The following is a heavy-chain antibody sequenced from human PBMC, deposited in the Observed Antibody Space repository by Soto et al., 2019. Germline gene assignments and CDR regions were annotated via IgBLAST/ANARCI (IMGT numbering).Heavy chain of an antibody. CDR2: ISYDGSNK. CDR1: GFTFSSYA. Sequence: QVQLVESGGGVVQPGRSLRLSCAASGFTFSSYAMHWVRQAPGKGLEWVAVISYDGSNKYYADSVKGRFTISRDNSKKXXYLQMNRLRAEVTAVYYCARESGGALVAAAAHFQHWGQGTLVTVSS. D-gene: IGHD2-2*01. J-gene: IGHJ1*01. CDR3: ARESGGALVAAAAHFQH. V-gene: IGHV3-30-3*01.